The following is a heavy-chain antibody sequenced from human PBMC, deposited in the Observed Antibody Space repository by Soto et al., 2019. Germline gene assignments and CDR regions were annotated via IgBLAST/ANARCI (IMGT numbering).Heavy chain of an antibody. CDR2: ISSSSSYI. D-gene: IGHD3-10*01. V-gene: IGHV3-21*01. J-gene: IGHJ5*02. CDR3: ARTGSGGEVQFDP. Sequence: GSLRLSCAASGFTFSSYSMNWVRQAPGKGLEWVSSISSSSSYIYYADSVKGRFTISRDNAKNSLYLQMNSLRAEDTAVYYCARTGSGGEVQFDPWGQGTLVTVSS. CDR1: GFTFSSYS.